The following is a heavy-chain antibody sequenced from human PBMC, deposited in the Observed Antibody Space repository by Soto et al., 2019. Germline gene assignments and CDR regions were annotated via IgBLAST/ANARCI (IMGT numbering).Heavy chain of an antibody. J-gene: IGHJ5*01. CDR3: ARGGGSSGGWYDS. V-gene: IGHV4-34*01. Sequence: SETLSLTCAVYGGSFSGYYWSWIRQPPGKGLEWIGEINHSGSTNYNPSLKSRVTISVDTSKNQFSLKLSSVTAADTAVYYCARGGGSSGGWYDSWGQGTPVTVSS. CDR1: GGSFSGYY. D-gene: IGHD2-15*01. CDR2: INHSGST.